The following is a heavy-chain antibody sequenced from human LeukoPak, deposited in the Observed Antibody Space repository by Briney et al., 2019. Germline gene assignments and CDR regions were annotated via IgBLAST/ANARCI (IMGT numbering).Heavy chain of an antibody. J-gene: IGHJ6*02. CDR3: ARHLRGSPYFAMDV. Sequence: KPGGSLRLSCVVSGFTLSSYAMHWVRQPPGKGLEWIGSVYNSGSTYYNPSLKSRVTIPLDTSKNQFSLNLSFVTAADTAIYYCARHLRGSPYFAMDVWGQGTTVTVSS. CDR1: GFTLSSYAMH. CDR2: VYNSGST. D-gene: IGHD1-26*01. V-gene: IGHV4-39*01.